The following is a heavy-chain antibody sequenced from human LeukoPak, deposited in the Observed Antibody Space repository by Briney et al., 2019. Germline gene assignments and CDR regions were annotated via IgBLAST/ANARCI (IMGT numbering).Heavy chain of an antibody. CDR3: ARADRLHGGPYLIGP. V-gene: IGHV1-2*02. Sequence: ASVKVSCKTSGYTFTDYYMHWVRQAPGQELEWMGWINPNSGGTSSAQKFQGRVTMTRDTSITTVYMEVSWLTSDDTAIYYCARADRLHGGPYLIGPWGQGTQVTVAS. CDR2: INPNSGGT. D-gene: IGHD2-21*01. J-gene: IGHJ5*02. CDR1: GYTFTDYY.